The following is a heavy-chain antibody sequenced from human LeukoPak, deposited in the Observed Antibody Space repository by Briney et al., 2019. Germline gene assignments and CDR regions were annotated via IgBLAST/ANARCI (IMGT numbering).Heavy chain of an antibody. Sequence: PGGSLRLSCAASGFTFSSYAMSWVSQAPGKGLEWVSCISGSGGSTNYADSVKGRFTISRDNSKNTLSLQMDSLRAEDTAVYYCAKNDRQQWLVLYYYGMDVWGQGTTVTVSS. CDR3: AKNDRQQWLVLYYYGMDV. CDR2: ISGSGGST. D-gene: IGHD6-19*01. CDR1: GFTFSSYA. J-gene: IGHJ6*02. V-gene: IGHV3-23*01.